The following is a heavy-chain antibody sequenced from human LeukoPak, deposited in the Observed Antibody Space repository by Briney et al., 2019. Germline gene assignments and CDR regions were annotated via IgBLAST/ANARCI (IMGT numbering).Heavy chain of an antibody. CDR1: GDSVSSNSAA. CDR2: TYYRSKWYN. V-gene: IGHV6-1*01. J-gene: IGHJ4*02. Sequence: SQTLSLTCAISGDSVSSNSAAWNWIRQSPSRGLEWLGRTYYRSKWYNDYAVSVKSRITINPDTSKNQFSLQLNSVTPEDTAVYYCAREVWFGELSPPPFDYWGQGTLVTVSS. CDR3: AREVWFGELSPPPFDY. D-gene: IGHD3-10*01.